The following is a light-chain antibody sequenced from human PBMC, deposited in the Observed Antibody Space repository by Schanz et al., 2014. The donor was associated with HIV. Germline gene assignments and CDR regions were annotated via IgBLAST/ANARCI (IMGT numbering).Light chain of an antibody. J-gene: IGLJ2*01. CDR2: SNN. V-gene: IGLV1-44*01. Sequence: QSVLTQPPSASGTPGQRVTISCSGSSSNIGSNTVNWYQQLPGTAPKLLIYSNNQRPSGVPDRFSGSKSGTSASLAISGLQSEDEADYYCGSYITAATWVFGGGTKLTVL. CDR1: SSNIGSNT. CDR3: GSYITAATWV.